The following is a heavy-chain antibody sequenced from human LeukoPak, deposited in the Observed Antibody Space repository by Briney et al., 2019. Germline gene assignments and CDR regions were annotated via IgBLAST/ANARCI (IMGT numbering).Heavy chain of an antibody. CDR3: AVAVAGKGGAFDI. CDR1: GYTFTSYD. Sequence: ASVKVSCKASGYTFTSYDINWVRQATGQGLEWMGWMNPNSGNTGYAQKFQGRVTMTRNTSISTAYMELSSLRSEDTAVHYCAVAVAGKGGAFDIWGQGTMVTVSS. D-gene: IGHD6-19*01. CDR2: MNPNSGNT. V-gene: IGHV1-8*01. J-gene: IGHJ3*02.